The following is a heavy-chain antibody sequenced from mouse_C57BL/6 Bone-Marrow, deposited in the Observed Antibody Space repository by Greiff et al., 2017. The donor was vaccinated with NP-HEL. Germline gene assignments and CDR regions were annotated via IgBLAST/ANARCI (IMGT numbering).Heavy chain of an antibody. J-gene: IGHJ1*03. V-gene: IGHV14-4*01. Sequence: EVQLQQSGAELVRPGASVKLSCTASGFNIKDDYMHWVKQRPEQGLEWIGWIDPENGDTEYASKFQGKATITADTSSNTAYLQLSSLTSEDTAVYYGTTRGITTVVARYFDVWGTGTTVTVSS. CDR2: IDPENGDT. D-gene: IGHD1-1*01. CDR3: TTRGITTVVARYFDV. CDR1: GFNIKDDY.